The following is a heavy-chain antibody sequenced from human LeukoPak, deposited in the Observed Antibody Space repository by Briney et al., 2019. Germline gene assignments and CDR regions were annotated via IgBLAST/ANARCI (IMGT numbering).Heavy chain of an antibody. Sequence: SETLSLTCAVYGGSFNPYYWSWIRQPPGKGLEWIGEINHSGSTNYNPSLKSRVTISVDTSKNQFSLKVNSVTAADTAVYYCARRGEIVVDPYFDYWGQGTLVTVSS. V-gene: IGHV4-34*01. D-gene: IGHD2-15*01. CDR3: ARRGEIVVDPYFDY. CDR2: INHSGST. J-gene: IGHJ4*02. CDR1: GGSFNPYY.